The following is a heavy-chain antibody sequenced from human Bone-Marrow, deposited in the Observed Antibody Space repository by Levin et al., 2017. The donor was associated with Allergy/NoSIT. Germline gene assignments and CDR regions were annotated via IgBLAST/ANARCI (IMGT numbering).Heavy chain of an antibody. Sequence: ESLKISCKASEYPFTGYYIHWVRQAPGQGLEWMGWIDPEDGGATYAQQFQGRVTMTRDTSISTAYMEMRRLTSDDTAVYYCAGSYKAFDIWGQGTMVMVSS. CDR1: EYPFTGYY. CDR2: IDPEDGGA. V-gene: IGHV1-2*02. CDR3: AGSYKAFDI. D-gene: IGHD3-10*01. J-gene: IGHJ3*02.